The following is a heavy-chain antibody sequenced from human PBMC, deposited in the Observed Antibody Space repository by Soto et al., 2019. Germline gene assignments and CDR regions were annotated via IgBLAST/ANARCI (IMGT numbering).Heavy chain of an antibody. CDR1: GFTFSSYE. CDR2: ISSRGSTI. J-gene: IGHJ3*02. Sequence: GGTLRLSCAASGFTFSSYEMNGFRRAPGRGGQGVSYISSRGSTIYYADSVKCRFTISRDNAKNSMYLQMNSLSAEDTAVYYCSRSDSYGYAFDIWGQGTLVTVSS. V-gene: IGHV3-48*03. D-gene: IGHD5-18*01. CDR3: SRSDSYGYAFDI.